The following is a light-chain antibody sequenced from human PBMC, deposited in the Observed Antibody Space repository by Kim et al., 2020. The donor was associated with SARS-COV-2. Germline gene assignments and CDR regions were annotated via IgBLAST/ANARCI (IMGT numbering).Light chain of an antibody. CDR1: NSHIGSNS. CDR2: NND. CDR3: ASWDDSLKGPL. V-gene: IGLV1-44*01. Sequence: GQRVTIFCSGGNSHIGSNSVDWYQQLPGTAPKLLICNNDERPSGVPDRFSGSKSGTSASLAISGLQSEDEADYFCASWDDSLKGPLFGGGTQLTVL. J-gene: IGLJ2*01.